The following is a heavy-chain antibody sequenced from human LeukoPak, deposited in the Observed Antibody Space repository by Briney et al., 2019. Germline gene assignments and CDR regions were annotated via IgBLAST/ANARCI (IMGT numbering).Heavy chain of an antibody. J-gene: IGHJ5*02. D-gene: IGHD6-6*01. CDR2: ISGSGGST. V-gene: IGHV3-23*01. CDR1: GFTFSSYA. CDR3: ARDPDFSSSNH. Sequence: GGSLRLSCAASGFTFSSYAMSWVRQAPGKGLEWVSAISGSGGSTYYADSVKGRFTISRDNSKNTLYLQVNSLRAEDTAVYYCARDPDFSSSNHWGQGILVTVSS.